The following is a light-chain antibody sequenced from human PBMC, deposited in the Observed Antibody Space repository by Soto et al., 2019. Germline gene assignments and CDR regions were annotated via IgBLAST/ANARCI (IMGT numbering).Light chain of an antibody. J-gene: IGKJ2*01. CDR3: QHYNNWPST. CDR2: GAS. V-gene: IGKV3-15*01. Sequence: EIVMTKSPATLSVSPGEGATLSCRASQSVSTNLAWYQQKPGQAPSLVIYGASARATGIPARFSGGGSGTEFTLTISSLQSEDFAVYYCQHYNNWPSTFGQGTKVDIK. CDR1: QSVSTN.